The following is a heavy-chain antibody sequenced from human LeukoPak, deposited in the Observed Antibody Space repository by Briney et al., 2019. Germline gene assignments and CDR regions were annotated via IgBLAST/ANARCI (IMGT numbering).Heavy chain of an antibody. CDR1: GYTFTGYY. CDR3: ASWPYCSGGSCYSSDY. J-gene: IGHJ4*02. CDR2: INPNSGGT. D-gene: IGHD2-15*01. Sequence: ASVKVSCKASGYTFTGYYMHWVRQAPGQGLEWMGWINPNSGGTNYAQKFQGRVTMTRDTSISTAYMELSRLRSDDTAVYYCASWPYCSGGSCYSSDYWGQGNLVTVSS. V-gene: IGHV1-2*02.